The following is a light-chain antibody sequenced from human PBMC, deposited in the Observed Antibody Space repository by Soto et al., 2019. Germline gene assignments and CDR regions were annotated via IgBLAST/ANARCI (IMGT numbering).Light chain of an antibody. V-gene: IGKV1-5*01. CDR2: DAS. Sequence: DIQMTQSPSTLSASVGDRVTITCRASQSISTWLAWYQQKPGKAPTLLIYDASSLESGVPSRFGGSGSGTEFTLTISSLQPDDFATYFCQQYNSYPYTFGPGTKLEIK. CDR3: QQYNSYPYT. J-gene: IGKJ2*01. CDR1: QSISTW.